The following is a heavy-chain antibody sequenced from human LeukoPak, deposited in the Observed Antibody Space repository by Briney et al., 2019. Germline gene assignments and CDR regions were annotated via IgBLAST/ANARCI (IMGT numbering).Heavy chain of an antibody. D-gene: IGHD6-19*01. Sequence: GGSLRLSCAASGFTFSSYAMHWVRQAPGKGLEWVAVISYDGSNKYYADSVKGRFSISRDNSKNTLYLQMNSLRAEDTAVYYCAKDVSSDWPSAGFDYWGQGTLVTVSS. CDR1: GFTFSSYA. J-gene: IGHJ4*02. V-gene: IGHV3-30-3*01. CDR3: AKDVSSDWPSAGFDY. CDR2: ISYDGSNK.